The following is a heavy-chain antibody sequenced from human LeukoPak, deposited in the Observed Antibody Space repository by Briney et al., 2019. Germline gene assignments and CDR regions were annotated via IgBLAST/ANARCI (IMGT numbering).Heavy chain of an antibody. V-gene: IGHV3-23*01. D-gene: IGHD6-13*01. CDR1: GFTFSTYA. J-gene: IGHJ4*02. CDR2: FSGSGGNT. CDR3: ARDREGSSSWDY. Sequence: GGSLRLSCAASGFTFSTYAMSWVRQAPGKGLEWVSAFSGSGGNTYYADSVKGRFTISRDNSKNTLYLQMNSLRVEDTGVYYCARDREGSSSWDYWGQGTLVTVSS.